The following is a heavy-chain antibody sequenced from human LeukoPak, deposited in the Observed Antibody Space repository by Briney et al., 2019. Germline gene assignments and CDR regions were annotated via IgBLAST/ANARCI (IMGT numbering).Heavy chain of an antibody. CDR3: ARQGPTETFDY. CDR2: FYYTGST. CDR1: GGSISSSSYY. J-gene: IGHJ4*02. V-gene: IGHV4-39*01. D-gene: IGHD1-1*01. Sequence: SETLSLTCTVSGGSISSSSYYWGWIRQPPGTGLEWIGNFYYTGSTYYNPSLKSRVTISADTSKNQFSLRLSSVTVADTAVYYCARQGPTETFDYWGQGALVTVSS.